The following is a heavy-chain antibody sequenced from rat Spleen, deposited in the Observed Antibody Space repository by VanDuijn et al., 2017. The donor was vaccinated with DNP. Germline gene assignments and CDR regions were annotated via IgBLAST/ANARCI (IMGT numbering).Heavy chain of an antibody. Sequence: EVQLQESGPGLVKPSQSLSLTCSVTGYSITSSYRWNWLRKFPGNKLEWMGYINSAGSTHYNPSLRSRISITRDTSKNQFFLQLNSVTTEDTATYYCARWSRYFDYWGQGVMVTVSS. CDR3: ARWSRYFDY. CDR1: GYSITSSYR. J-gene: IGHJ2*01. V-gene: IGHV3-3*01. CDR2: INSAGST.